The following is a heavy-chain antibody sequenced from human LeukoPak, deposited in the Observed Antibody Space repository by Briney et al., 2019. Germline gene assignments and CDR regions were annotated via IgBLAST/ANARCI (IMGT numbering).Heavy chain of an antibody. V-gene: IGHV3-30-3*01. D-gene: IGHD3-22*01. Sequence: PGRSLRLSCAASGFTFSSYAMHWVRQAPGKGLDWVAVISYDGSNKYYADSVKGRFTISRDNSKNTLYLQMNSLRAEDTAVYYCATAPGDSSANLCDPWGQGTLVTVSS. CDR3: ATAPGDSSANLCDP. CDR2: ISYDGSNK. CDR1: GFTFSSYA. J-gene: IGHJ5*02.